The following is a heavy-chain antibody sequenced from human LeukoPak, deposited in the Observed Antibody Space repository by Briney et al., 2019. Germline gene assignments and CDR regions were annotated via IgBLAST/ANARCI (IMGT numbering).Heavy chain of an antibody. D-gene: IGHD3-22*01. J-gene: IGHJ3*02. Sequence: ASVKVSCKASGYTFTGYYIHWVRQAPGQGLEWMGRINPNSGDTNYAQKFQGRASMTGDTSISTAYMELSRLRSDDTAVYYCARTLVVINDAFDIWGQGTMVTVSS. CDR1: GYTFTGYY. CDR2: INPNSGDT. CDR3: ARTLVVINDAFDI. V-gene: IGHV1-2*06.